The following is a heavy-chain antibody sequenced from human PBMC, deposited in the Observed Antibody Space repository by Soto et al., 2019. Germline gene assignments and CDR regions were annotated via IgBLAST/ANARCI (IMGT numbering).Heavy chain of an antibody. CDR1: GYSFTSYW. Sequence: PGESLKISCKGSGYSFTSYWIGWVRQMPGKGLEWMGLIYPGDSDTRYSPSFQGQVTISADKSIRTAYLQWSSPKASDTAMYDCARRGIAVAGTYYYYYGMDVWGQGTTVTVSS. J-gene: IGHJ6*02. CDR3: ARRGIAVAGTYYYYYGMDV. V-gene: IGHV5-51*01. CDR2: IYPGDSDT. D-gene: IGHD6-19*01.